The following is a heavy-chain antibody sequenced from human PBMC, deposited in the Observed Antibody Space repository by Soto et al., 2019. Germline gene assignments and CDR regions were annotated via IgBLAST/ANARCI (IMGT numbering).Heavy chain of an antibody. Sequence: QVQLVESGGGVVQPGRSLRLSCAASGFTFSSYGMHWVRQAPGKGLEWVAVISYDGSNKYYADSVKGRFTISRDNSKNTLYLQMNSLRAEDTAVYYCAKGRLVGATTQPLYWGQGTLVTVCS. D-gene: IGHD1-26*01. V-gene: IGHV3-30*18. CDR3: AKGRLVGATTQPLY. CDR2: ISYDGSNK. J-gene: IGHJ4*02. CDR1: GFTFSSYG.